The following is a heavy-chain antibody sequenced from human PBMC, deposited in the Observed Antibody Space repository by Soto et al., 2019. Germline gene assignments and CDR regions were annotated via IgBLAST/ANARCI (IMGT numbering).Heavy chain of an antibody. CDR1: GFSFSNYA. CDR3: AKDLIDYSNSYFDY. Sequence: GGSLRLSCATSGFSFSNYAMSWVRQAPGKGLEWVAAISSSGYSYYVDSLKGRFTISRDNSKNTLYLQMNSLRAEDTAVYYCAKDLIDYSNSYFDYWGQGTLVTVSS. D-gene: IGHD4-4*01. J-gene: IGHJ4*02. CDR2: ISSSGYS. V-gene: IGHV3-23*01.